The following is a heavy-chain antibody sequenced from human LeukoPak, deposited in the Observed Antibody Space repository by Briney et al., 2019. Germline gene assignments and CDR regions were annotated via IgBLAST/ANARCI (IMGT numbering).Heavy chain of an antibody. V-gene: IGHV1-3*01. CDR2: INADNGDT. D-gene: IGHD6-6*01. CDR3: ARDVSSSSDY. Sequence: ASVKVSCKASGYSFTSYAMHWVRQAPGQGLEWMGWINADNGDTKYSQKFQGRVTITRNTSASTAYMEVSSLRSEDTAVYYCARDVSSSSDYWGQGTLVTVSS. J-gene: IGHJ4*02. CDR1: GYSFTSYA.